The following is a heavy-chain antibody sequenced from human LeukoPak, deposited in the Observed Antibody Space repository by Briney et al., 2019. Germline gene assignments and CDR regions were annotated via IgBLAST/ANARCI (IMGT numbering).Heavy chain of an antibody. CDR3: ARVVWFGGGDNWFDP. D-gene: IGHD3-16*01. V-gene: IGHV3-66*01. J-gene: IGHJ5*02. CDR1: GLSVSRNY. Sequence: GGSLRLSCVVSGLSVSRNYMSWVRQAPGKGLEWVSLIYTGETTTYADSVKDRFAISRDNSKNTLYLQMDSLRAEDTAVYYCARVVWFGGGDNWFDPWGQGTLVTVSS. CDR2: IYTGETT.